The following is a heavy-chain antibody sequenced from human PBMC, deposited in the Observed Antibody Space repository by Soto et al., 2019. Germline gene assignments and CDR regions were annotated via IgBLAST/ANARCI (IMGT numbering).Heavy chain of an antibody. CDR2: ISGSGGST. CDR1: GFTFSSYA. D-gene: IGHD4-17*01. V-gene: IGHV3-23*01. J-gene: IGHJ4*02. CDR3: AKALIGYGDHHPFDY. Sequence: GGSLRLSCAASGFTFSSYAMSWVRQAPGKGLEWVSAISGSGGSTYYADSVKGRFTISRDNSKNTLYLQMNSLRAEDTAVYYCAKALIGYGDHHPFDYWGQGTLVTVSS.